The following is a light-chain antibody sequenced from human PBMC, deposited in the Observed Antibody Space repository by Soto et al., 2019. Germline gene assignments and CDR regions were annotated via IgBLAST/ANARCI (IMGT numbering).Light chain of an antibody. J-gene: IGLJ3*02. V-gene: IGLV6-57*04. Sequence: NFMLTQPHSVSESPGKTVTISCTRSSGSLASNYVQWYQQRPGSAPTTVVYEDNQRPSEVPDRFSGSIDSSSNSASLTISGRKTEDEADYYCQSYDRSNRVCGGGTKLTVL. CDR2: EDN. CDR3: QSYDRSNRV. CDR1: SGSLASNY.